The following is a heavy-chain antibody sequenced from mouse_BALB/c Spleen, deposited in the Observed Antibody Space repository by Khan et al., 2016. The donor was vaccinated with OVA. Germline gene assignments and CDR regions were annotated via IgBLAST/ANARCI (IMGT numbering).Heavy chain of an antibody. Sequence: QVQLQQSGAALAKPGASVKMSCKASGYTFSTYWMHWVKQRPGQGLEWIGYINPTSGYTDYNEKFKDKATLSADKSSSTAYMQLSRLTSEDSAVYYCTRDRIDYWGKGNTLTVSS. CDR3: TRDRIDY. V-gene: IGHV1-7*01. CDR2: INPTSGYT. J-gene: IGHJ2*01. CDR1: GYTFSTYW.